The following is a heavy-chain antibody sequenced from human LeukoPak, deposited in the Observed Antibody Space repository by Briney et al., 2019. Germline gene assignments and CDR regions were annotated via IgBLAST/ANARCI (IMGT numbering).Heavy chain of an antibody. CDR2: ISYSISYI. J-gene: IGHJ5*02. CDR1: GFTFSSYT. CDR3: ERGHEGYWFDP. Sequence: GGSLRLSCAASGFTFSSYTMNWVRQAPGKGLEWVSSISYSISYIYYADSVKGRFTISRDNAKNSLYPQMNSLRAEDTAVYSCERGHEGYWFDPWGQGTLVTVSS. V-gene: IGHV3-21*01.